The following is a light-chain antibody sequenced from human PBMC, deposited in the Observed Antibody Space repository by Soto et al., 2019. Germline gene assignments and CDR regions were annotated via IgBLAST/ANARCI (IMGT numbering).Light chain of an antibody. Sequence: DIQMTQSPSTLSASVGDRVTITCRASQNVDHWVAWYQQKPGKAPKFLIYDASILQSGVPSRFSGSGSGTEFTLSISGLGPDDFATYFCQRYNSNSRTFGQGTRV. J-gene: IGKJ1*01. CDR1: QNVDHW. CDR3: QRYNSNSRT. V-gene: IGKV1-5*01. CDR2: DAS.